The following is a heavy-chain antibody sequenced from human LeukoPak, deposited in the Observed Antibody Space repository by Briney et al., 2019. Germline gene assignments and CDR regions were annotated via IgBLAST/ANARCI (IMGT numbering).Heavy chain of an antibody. CDR2: ISRSTNYI. V-gene: IGHV3-21*01. Sequence: GGSLRLSCAASEFTFSSYTMNWVRQAPGKGLEWVSLISRSTNYIYYADSVKGRFTISRDNAKNTLFLQMSSLRAEDTAVYFCAREILAPGKTHDYWGQGTLVTVSS. J-gene: IGHJ4*02. CDR1: EFTFSSYT. CDR3: AREILAPGKTHDY.